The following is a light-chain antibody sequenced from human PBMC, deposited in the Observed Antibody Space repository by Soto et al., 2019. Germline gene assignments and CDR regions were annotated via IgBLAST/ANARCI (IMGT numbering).Light chain of an antibody. CDR2: DVS. V-gene: IGLV2-14*03. CDR1: SRDVGRYNY. CDR3: CSYTSSSTRV. Sequence: QSALTQPASVSGSPGQSITISCPGTSRDVGRYNYVSWYQQHPGQAPKLMIYDVSNRPSGVSNRFSGSKSDSTASLTISGLQAEDEADYYCCSYTSSSTRVFGTGTKLTVL. J-gene: IGLJ1*01.